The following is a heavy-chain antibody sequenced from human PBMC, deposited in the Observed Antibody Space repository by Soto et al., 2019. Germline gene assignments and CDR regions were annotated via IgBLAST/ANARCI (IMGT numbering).Heavy chain of an antibody. CDR2: ISDSGDST. V-gene: IGHV3-23*01. CDR3: SKAGEGVRGFCCFDY. D-gene: IGHD3-10*01. CDR1: GFTFSNYA. J-gene: IGHJ4*02. Sequence: GGSLRLSCAASGFTFSNYAMSWVRQAPGKGLEWVSTISDSGDSTYYADSVKGRFTISRDNSKNTLYLQMNSLRAGDAAVYYCSKAGEGVRGFCCFDYWGQGTLVTVSS.